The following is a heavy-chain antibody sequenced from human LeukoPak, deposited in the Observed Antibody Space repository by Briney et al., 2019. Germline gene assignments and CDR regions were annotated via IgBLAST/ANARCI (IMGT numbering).Heavy chain of an antibody. CDR3: ARRAYGSGSYYFDI. CDR2: IYYSGTT. CDR1: GGSISSGGYY. Sequence: PSESLSLTCTVSGGSISSGGYYWSWIRQHPGKGLEWIGYIYYSGTTYYNPSLKSRVTISVDTSENQFSLKLSSVTATDTAVYYCARRAYGSGSYYFDIWGQGTMVTVSS. J-gene: IGHJ3*02. V-gene: IGHV4-31*03. D-gene: IGHD3-10*01.